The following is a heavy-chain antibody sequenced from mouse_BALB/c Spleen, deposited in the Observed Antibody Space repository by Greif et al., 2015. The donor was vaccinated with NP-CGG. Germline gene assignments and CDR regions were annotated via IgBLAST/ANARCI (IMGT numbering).Heavy chain of an antibody. J-gene: IGHJ1*01. CDR1: GFTLSDYY. D-gene: IGHD2-1*01. CDR3: ARDGNYWYFDV. V-gene: IGHV5-4*02. CDR2: ISDGGSYT. Sequence: EVQLVESGGGLVKPGGSLKLSCAASGFTLSDYYMYWVRQTPEKRLEWVATISDGGSYTYYPDSVKGRFTISRDNAKNNLYLQMSSLKSGDTAMYYCARDGNYWYFDVWGAGTTVTVSS.